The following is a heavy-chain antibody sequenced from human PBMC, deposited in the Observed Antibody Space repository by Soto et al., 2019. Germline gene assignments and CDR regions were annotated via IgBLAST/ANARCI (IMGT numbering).Heavy chain of an antibody. Sequence: EVQLLESGGGLVQPGGSLRLSCAASGFTFSSHAMSWVRQAPGKGLEWVSVISESGGTTYYADSVKGRFTISRDISKKTLYLQMNSLRAEDTAVYYCAKMRNYDFWSGYYEYYHYGMDVWGQGTTVTVSS. V-gene: IGHV3-23*01. CDR1: GFTFSSHA. D-gene: IGHD3-3*01. CDR3: AKMRNYDFWSGYYEYYHYGMDV. CDR2: ISESGGTT. J-gene: IGHJ6*02.